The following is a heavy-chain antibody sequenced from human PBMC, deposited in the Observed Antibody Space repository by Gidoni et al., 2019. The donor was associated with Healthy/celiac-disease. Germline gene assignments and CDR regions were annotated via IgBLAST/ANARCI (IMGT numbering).Heavy chain of an antibody. J-gene: IGHJ6*02. CDR1: GFTFSSYW. CDR3: ARGQDNPMPSGWFQSDYYYYGMDV. Sequence: EVQLVESGGGLVQPGGSLRLSCAASGFTFSSYWMSWVRQAPGKGLEWVANIKQDGSEKYYVDSVKGRFTIPRDNAKNSLYLQMNGLRAEDTAVYYCARGQDNPMPSGWFQSDYYYYGMDVWGQGTTVTVSS. D-gene: IGHD6-19*01. V-gene: IGHV3-7*05. CDR2: IKQDGSEK.